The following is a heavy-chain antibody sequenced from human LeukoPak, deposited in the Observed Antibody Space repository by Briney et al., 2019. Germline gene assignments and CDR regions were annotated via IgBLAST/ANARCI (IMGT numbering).Heavy chain of an antibody. CDR1: GDTFNSYY. V-gene: IGHV1-2*02. CDR3: ARANFLYCSSTTCLFDY. J-gene: IGHJ4*02. Sequence: ASVKVSCKASGDTFNSYYMHWVRQAPGQGFEWMGWINPNSGDTNYAQKFQGRVTMTRDTSISTAHMEMSRLRSDDTAVYYCARANFLYCSSTTCLFDYWGQGTLVTVSS. CDR2: INPNSGDT. D-gene: IGHD2-2*01.